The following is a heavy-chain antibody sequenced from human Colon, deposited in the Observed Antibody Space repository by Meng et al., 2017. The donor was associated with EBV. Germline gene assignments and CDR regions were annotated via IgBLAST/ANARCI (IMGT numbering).Heavy chain of an antibody. D-gene: IGHD2-21*02. CDR1: GGSLSSRNW. J-gene: IGHJ4*02. Sequence: VRRQEPGPGLVRPSGTLSLTCAVSGGSLSSRNWWSWVRQPPGKGLEWIGEIYHSGSTNYNPSLKSRVTISVDESKNQFSLRLSSVTAADTAVYYCARVGAYCGGDCYHPRWGQGTLVTVSS. V-gene: IGHV4-4*02. CDR2: IYHSGST. CDR3: ARVGAYCGGDCYHPR.